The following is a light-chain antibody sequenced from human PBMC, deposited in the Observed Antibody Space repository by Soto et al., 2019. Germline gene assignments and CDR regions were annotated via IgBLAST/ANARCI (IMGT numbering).Light chain of an antibody. CDR1: FSDVGGYNS. CDR2: EVS. V-gene: IGLV2-8*01. J-gene: IGLJ3*02. CDR3: SSYAGSNNWV. Sequence: QSALTQPPSASGSPGQSVTISCTGTFSDVGGYNSVSWYQQYPGKAPQLLIYEVSKRPSGVPDRFSGSKSGNTASLTVSGLQGEDEADYYCSSYAGSNNWVFGGGTQVTVL.